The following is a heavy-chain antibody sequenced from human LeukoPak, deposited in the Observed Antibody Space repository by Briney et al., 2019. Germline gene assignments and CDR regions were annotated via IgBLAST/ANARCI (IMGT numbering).Heavy chain of an antibody. D-gene: IGHD6-19*01. CDR3: TRQWHTPSDY. Sequence: GGSLRLSCAASGFIFNNYRMHWVRQTPGEGPLWLSRINGDGSSTSYAYSVQGRFVISRDNAKNTLYLQMNSLRAEDTAVYYCTRQWHTPSDYWGQGTLVTVSS. J-gene: IGHJ4*02. CDR1: GFIFNNYR. CDR2: INGDGSST. V-gene: IGHV3-74*01.